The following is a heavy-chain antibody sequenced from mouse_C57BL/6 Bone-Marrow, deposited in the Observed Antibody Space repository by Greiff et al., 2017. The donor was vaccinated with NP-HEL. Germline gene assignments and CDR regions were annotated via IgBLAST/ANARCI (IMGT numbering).Heavy chain of an antibody. V-gene: IGHV5-16*01. CDR2: INYDGSST. D-gene: IGHD2-2*01. CDR3: ARESTMVTTTRGYAMDY. J-gene: IGHJ4*01. CDR1: GFTFSDYY. Sequence: EVQLVESEGGLVQPGSSMKLSCTASGFTFSDYYMAWVRQVPEKGLEWVANINYDGSSTYYLDSLKSRFIISRDNAKNILYLQMSSLKSEDTATYYCARESTMVTTTRGYAMDYWGQGTSVTVSS.